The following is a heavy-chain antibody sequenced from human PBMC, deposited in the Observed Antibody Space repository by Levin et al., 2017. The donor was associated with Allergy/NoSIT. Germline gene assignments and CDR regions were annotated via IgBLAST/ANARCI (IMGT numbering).Heavy chain of an antibody. V-gene: IGHV3-9*01. CDR2: ISWSSVSI. Sequence: LPGGSLRLSCAASGFTFDDYAMHWVRQAPGKGLEWVSGISWSSVSIGYADSVKGRFTISRDTAKNSLYLRMNSLRAEDTALYYCAKVNGYSSSFDYWGQGTLVTVSS. CDR3: AKVNGYSSSFDY. CDR1: GFTFDDYA. D-gene: IGHD6-6*01. J-gene: IGHJ4*02.